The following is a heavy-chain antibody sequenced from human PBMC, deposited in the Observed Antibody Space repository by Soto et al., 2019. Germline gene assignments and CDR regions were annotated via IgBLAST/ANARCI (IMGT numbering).Heavy chain of an antibody. Sequence: GGSLRLSCTGSGFTFGDFGMSWFRQAPGKGLEWLSFIRSKGYGGTTESAASVRGRFITSSDDSKSIAYLQMNSLKTEDTAVYYCASLTSWSQEYYYGMDVWGQGTTVTVSS. J-gene: IGHJ6*02. V-gene: IGHV3-49*03. CDR3: ASLTSWSQEYYYGMDV. CDR2: IRSKGYGGTT. CDR1: GFTFGDFG. D-gene: IGHD2-2*01.